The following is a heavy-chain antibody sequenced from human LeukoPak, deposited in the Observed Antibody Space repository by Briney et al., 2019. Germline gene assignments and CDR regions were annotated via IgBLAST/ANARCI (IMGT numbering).Heavy chain of an antibody. V-gene: IGHV3-15*01. CDR2: IKSKTDGGTT. Sequence: AGGSLRLSCAASGFTFSSYAMSWVRQAPGKGLEWVGRIKSKTDGGTTDYAAPVKGRFTISRDDSKNTLYLQMNSLKTEDTAVYYCTTEEYSGYDLGSFDYWGQGTLVTVSS. D-gene: IGHD5-12*01. J-gene: IGHJ4*02. CDR3: TTEEYSGYDLGSFDY. CDR1: GFTFSSYA.